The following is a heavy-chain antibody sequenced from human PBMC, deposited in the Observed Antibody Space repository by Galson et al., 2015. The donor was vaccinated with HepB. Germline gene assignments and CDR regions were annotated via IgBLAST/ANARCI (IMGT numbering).Heavy chain of an antibody. V-gene: IGHV3-43D*03. CDR2: ISWDGAGT. Sequence: SLRLSCAASGFNFDDYAMHWVRQAPGKGLGWVSLISWDGAGTYYADSMKGRFTISRDNSKDSLYLQMDSLRVEDTALYYCAKAIRDGYNYDAFDIWGQGTKVTVSS. D-gene: IGHD5-24*01. CDR3: AKAIRDGYNYDAFDI. J-gene: IGHJ3*02. CDR1: GFNFDDYA.